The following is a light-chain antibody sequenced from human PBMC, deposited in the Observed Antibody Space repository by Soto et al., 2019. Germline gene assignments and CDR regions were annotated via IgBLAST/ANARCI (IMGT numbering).Light chain of an antibody. Sequence: IVMTQSPLSLPVTPGEPASISCRSSQSLLHSNGYNYLDWYLQKPGQSPQLLIYLGSNRASGVPERFSGSGSGTDFTLKISRVEAEDVGVYYCMQTLQTPWTFDQGTKVEIK. CDR2: LGS. CDR1: QSLLHSNGYNY. CDR3: MQTLQTPWT. V-gene: IGKV2-28*01. J-gene: IGKJ1*01.